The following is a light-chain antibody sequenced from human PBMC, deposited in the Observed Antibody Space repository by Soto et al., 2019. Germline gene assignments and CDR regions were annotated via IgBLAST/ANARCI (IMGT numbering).Light chain of an antibody. CDR3: QQYHTSPLT. J-gene: IGKJ1*01. CDR1: QSVSSSY. Sequence: EIVLTQSPGTRPLSPGERATLSCRASQSVSSSYLAWYQRKPGQAPRLLIYGTSTRATGVPAMFSGSGSGTEFTLTISRLEPEDFALYYCQQYHTSPLTFGQGTKVDIK. CDR2: GTS. V-gene: IGKV3-20*01.